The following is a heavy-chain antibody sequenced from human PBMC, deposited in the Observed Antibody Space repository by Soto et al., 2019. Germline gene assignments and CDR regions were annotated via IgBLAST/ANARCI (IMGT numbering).Heavy chain of an antibody. J-gene: IGHJ4*02. CDR3: SKDQVRVVVAAAFDY. V-gene: IGHV3-30*18. CDR2: ISYDGSNK. D-gene: IGHD2-15*01. Sequence: QVQLVESGGGVVQPGRSLRLSCAASGFTFSSYGMHWVRQAPGKGLEWVAVISYDGSNKYYADSVKGRFTISRDNSKNTLYLQMNSLRAQDMAVYYWSKDQVRVVVAAAFDYWGQGTLVTVSS. CDR1: GFTFSSYG.